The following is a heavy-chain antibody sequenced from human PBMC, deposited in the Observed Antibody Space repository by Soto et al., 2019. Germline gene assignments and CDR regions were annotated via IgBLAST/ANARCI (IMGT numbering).Heavy chain of an antibody. CDR1: GGSISSYY. Sequence: QVQLQESGPGLVKPSETLSLTCTVSGGSISSYYWSWIRQPPGKGLEWIGYIYYSGSTNYNPSLKSRVTISVDTSKNPSSLKLSSVTAADTAVYYCASGYSYGYDGPFDYWGQGTLVTVSS. CDR3: ASGYSYGYDGPFDY. D-gene: IGHD5-18*01. CDR2: IYYSGST. V-gene: IGHV4-59*01. J-gene: IGHJ4*02.